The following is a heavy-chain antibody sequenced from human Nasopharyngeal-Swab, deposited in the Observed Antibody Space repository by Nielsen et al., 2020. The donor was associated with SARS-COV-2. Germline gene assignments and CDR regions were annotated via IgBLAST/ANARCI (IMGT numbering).Heavy chain of an antibody. CDR2: INPNSGGT. CDR3: ARVITVTTSWFWFDP. J-gene: IGHJ5*02. D-gene: IGHD4-17*01. V-gene: IGHV1-2*06. Sequence: WVRQAPGQGLEWMGRINPNSGGTNYAQKFQGRVTMTRNTSISTAYMELSSLRSEGTAVYYCARVITVTTSWFWFDPWGQGTLVTVSS.